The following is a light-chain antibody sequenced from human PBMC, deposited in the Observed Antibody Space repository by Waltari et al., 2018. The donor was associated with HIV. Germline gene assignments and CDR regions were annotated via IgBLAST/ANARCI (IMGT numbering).Light chain of an antibody. CDR3: AAWDDSLSGHVV. V-gene: IGLV1-47*01. J-gene: IGLJ2*01. CDR2: RNN. Sequence: QSVLTQPPSASGTPGQRVTISCSGSSSNIGSKYVYWYQQLPGTAPKLLIYRNNQRSSGVPDRFSGSKSGTSASLAISGLRSEDEADYYCAAWDDSLSGHVVFGGGTKLTVL. CDR1: SSNIGSKY.